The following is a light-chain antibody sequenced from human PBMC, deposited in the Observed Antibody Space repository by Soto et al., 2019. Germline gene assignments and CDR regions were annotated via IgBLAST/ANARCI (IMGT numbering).Light chain of an antibody. J-gene: IGLJ1*01. V-gene: IGLV2-11*01. CDR2: DVS. CDR1: SNDVGAHNY. Sequence: QSALTQPRSVSGSPGQSVAISCTGTSNDVGAHNYVSWYQQHPGKAPKLMIYDVSKLPSGVPDRFSGSKSGNTASLTISGLQAEDEADYYCGSYGVISVFGTGTKLTVL. CDR3: GSYGVISV.